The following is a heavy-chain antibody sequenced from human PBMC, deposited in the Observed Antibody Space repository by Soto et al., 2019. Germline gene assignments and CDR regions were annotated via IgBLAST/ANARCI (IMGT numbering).Heavy chain of an antibody. Sequence: PGGSLRLSCAASGFTFSNYWMSWVRQAPGKGPEWLANIKQDGSEKYYVDSVKGRFTISRDNAKNSLYLQMNSLRAEDTAVYYCASPRGYSGYDNFDYWGQGTLVTVSS. J-gene: IGHJ4*02. CDR1: GFTFSNYW. CDR2: IKQDGSEK. V-gene: IGHV3-7*01. CDR3: ASPRGYSGYDNFDY. D-gene: IGHD5-12*01.